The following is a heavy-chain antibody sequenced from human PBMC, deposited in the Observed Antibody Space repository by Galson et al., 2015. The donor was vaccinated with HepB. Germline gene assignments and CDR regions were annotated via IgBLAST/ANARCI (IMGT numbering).Heavy chain of an antibody. V-gene: IGHV3-7*03. CDR3: ARDWAI. J-gene: IGHJ6*02. D-gene: IGHD3-16*01. CDR2: IKEDGSEQ. Sequence: SLRLSCAASGFTFSNYWMSWVRQAPGKGLEWVANIKEDGSEQYYVDSVEGRFTISRDNAKNSLYLQMNSLRVEDTAVYYCARDWAIWGQGTTVTVSS. CDR1: GFTFSNYW.